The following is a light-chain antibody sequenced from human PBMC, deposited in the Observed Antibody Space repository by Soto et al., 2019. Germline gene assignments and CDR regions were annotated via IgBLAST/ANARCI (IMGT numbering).Light chain of an antibody. CDR2: DAS. CDR3: QHYDNLPYT. J-gene: IGKJ2*01. Sequence: DIQMTQSPSSLSASVGDRVTITCQASQDITKYLSWFQQKPGKVPKLLIYDASEVETGVPSRFSGSGSRTDFTYTISRLQPEDIATYYCQHYDNLPYTFGQGTKLEMK. V-gene: IGKV1-33*01. CDR1: QDITKY.